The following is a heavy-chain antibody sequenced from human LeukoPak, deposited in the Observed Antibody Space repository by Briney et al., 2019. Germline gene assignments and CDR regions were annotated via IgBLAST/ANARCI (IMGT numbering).Heavy chain of an antibody. D-gene: IGHD5-12*01. CDR3: ANDIEDSGYDSSFDY. CDR2: ISWNSGSI. CDR1: GFTFDDYA. Sequence: PGRSLRLSCAASGFTFDDYAMHWVRQAPGKGLEWVSGISWNSGSIGYADSVKGRFTIPRDNAKNSLYLQMNSLRADDTALYYCANDIEDSGYDSSFDYWGQGTLVTVSS. V-gene: IGHV3-9*01. J-gene: IGHJ4*02.